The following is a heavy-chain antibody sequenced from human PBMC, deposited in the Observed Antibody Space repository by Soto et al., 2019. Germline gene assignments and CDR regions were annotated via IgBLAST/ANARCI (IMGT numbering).Heavy chain of an antibody. J-gene: IGHJ4*02. CDR2: IYYSGST. D-gene: IGHD3-16*01. CDR1: GGSINSVNYY. Sequence: SETLSITCSVSGGSINSVNYYWSWIRQHPGKGLEWIGYIYYSGSTHYNPSLKSRVTISVDTSENQFSLKLSSVTAADTAVYYCAREGGDGVDYWGQGTLVTVSS. CDR3: AREGGDGVDY. V-gene: IGHV4-31*03.